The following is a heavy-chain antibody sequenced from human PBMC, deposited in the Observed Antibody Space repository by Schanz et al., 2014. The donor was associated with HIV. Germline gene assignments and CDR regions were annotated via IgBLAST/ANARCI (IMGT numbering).Heavy chain of an antibody. Sequence: EEPLLESGGGLVQPWGSLRLSCAASGFTFSSYAMSWVRQAPGKGLEWVSAISGSGGSTYYADSVKGRFTISRDNSKNTLYLQMNSLRAEDTAVYYCAKGGFYGDYVSYYYGLDVWGQGTTVTVSS. V-gene: IGHV3-23*01. J-gene: IGHJ6*02. CDR3: AKGGFYGDYVSYYYGLDV. D-gene: IGHD4-17*01. CDR1: GFTFSSYA. CDR2: ISGSGGST.